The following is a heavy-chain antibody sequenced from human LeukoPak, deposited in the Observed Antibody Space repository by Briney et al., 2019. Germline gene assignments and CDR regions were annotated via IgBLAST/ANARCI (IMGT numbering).Heavy chain of an antibody. J-gene: IGHJ4*02. Sequence: SETLSLTCTVSGGSISSYYWSWIRQPAGKGLEWIGRIYTSGSTNYNPSLKSRVTMSVDTSKNQFSLKLSSVTAADTAVYYCARDVLLWFGELSSPLDYWGQGTLVTVSS. CDR1: GGSISSYY. V-gene: IGHV4-4*07. CDR2: IYTSGST. D-gene: IGHD3-10*01. CDR3: ARDVLLWFGELSSPLDY.